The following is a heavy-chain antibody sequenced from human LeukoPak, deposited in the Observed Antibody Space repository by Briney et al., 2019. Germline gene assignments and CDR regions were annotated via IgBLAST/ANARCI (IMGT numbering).Heavy chain of an antibody. Sequence: SETLSLTCTVSGGSISSGDYYWSWIRQPPGKGLEWIGYIYYSGSTYYNPSLKSRVTISVDTSKNQFSLKLSSVTAADTAVYYCAKDVGNTFGSTALFDSWGQGMSVTISS. V-gene: IGHV4-30-4*08. J-gene: IGHJ4*02. CDR3: AKDVGNTFGSTALFDS. CDR2: IYYSGST. CDR1: GGSISSGDYY. D-gene: IGHD3-16*01.